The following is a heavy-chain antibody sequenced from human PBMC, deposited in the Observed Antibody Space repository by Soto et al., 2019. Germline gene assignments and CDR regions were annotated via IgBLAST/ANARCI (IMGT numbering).Heavy chain of an antibody. CDR2: ISYDGSNK. D-gene: IGHD6-6*01. V-gene: IGHV3-30*18. CDR3: AKDAEQLALDY. CDR1: GFTFSSYG. J-gene: IGHJ4*02. Sequence: GGSLRLSCAASGFTFSSYGVHWVRQAPGKGLEWVAVISYDGSNKYYADSVKGRFTISRDNSKNTLYLQMNSLRAEDTAVYYCAKDAEQLALDYWGQGTLVTVSS.